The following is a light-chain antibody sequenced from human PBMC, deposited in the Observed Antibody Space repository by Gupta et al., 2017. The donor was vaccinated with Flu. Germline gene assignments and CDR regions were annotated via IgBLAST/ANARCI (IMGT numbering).Light chain of an antibody. V-gene: IGLV3-1*01. CDR2: QDN. J-gene: IGLJ1*01. CDR3: QAWDSSTALYV. Sequence: SYELPQPPSVCVSPGQTASITCSGGKLGENYISWYQQKPGQSPMVVIYQDNKRPSEIPERFSGSNSGNTATLSISGTQEMDEADYYCQAWDSSTALYVFGTGTKVTVL. CDR1: KLGENY.